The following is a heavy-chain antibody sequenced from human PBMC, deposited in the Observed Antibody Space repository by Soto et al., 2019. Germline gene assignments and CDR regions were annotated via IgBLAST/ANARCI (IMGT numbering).Heavy chain of an antibody. CDR2: INTDGGTT. D-gene: IGHD2-15*01. Sequence: EVQLEESGGDLVQPGGSLRLSCTASGFIFSSYWMHWVRQAPGKGLVWVSRINTDGGTTTYAESVKGRFTISRDNARNTLSLQMKSLRPEDTALYYCVRVGSRSYSWRDPWGQGTLVTVSS. V-gene: IGHV3-74*01. CDR1: GFIFSSYW. J-gene: IGHJ5*02. CDR3: VRVGSRSYSWRDP.